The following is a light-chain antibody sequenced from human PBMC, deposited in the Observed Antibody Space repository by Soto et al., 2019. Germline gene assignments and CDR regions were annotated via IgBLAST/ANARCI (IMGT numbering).Light chain of an antibody. J-gene: IGKJ5*01. Sequence: DIQMTQFPSTLPASVGDRVTITCRASQSISTYLNWYQKKPGKAPNLLIYDAYRLQSGVTSRFSGSGGGTDFSLSISSVQPEDFATYFCQQSYMDPITFGQGTRLDIK. V-gene: IGKV1-39*01. CDR1: QSISTY. CDR3: QQSYMDPIT. CDR2: DAY.